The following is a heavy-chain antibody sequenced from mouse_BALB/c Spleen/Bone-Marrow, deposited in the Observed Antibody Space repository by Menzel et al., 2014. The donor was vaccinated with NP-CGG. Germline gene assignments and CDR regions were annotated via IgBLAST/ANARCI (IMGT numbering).Heavy chain of an antibody. D-gene: IGHD2-4*01. CDR2: IDPANGNS. CDR1: GFNIKDTY. CDR3: ARSMGDYDGYFDV. V-gene: IGHV14-3*02. Sequence: EVQLQQSGAELVKPGASVKLSCTASGFNIKDTYIHWVKQRPEQGLEWIGRIDPANGNSKYDPKLQGKATITADTSSNTAYPQLSSLTSEDTAVYYCARSMGDYDGYFDVWGAGTTVTVSS. J-gene: IGHJ1*01.